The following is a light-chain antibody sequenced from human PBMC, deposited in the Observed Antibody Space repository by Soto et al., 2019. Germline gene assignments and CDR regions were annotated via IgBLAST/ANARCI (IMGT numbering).Light chain of an antibody. CDR1: QSVNSN. CDR2: GES. CDR3: QQYNNWPLT. J-gene: IGKJ4*01. Sequence: EIVMTQSPATLSVSPGERATLSCRASQSVNSNLAWYQQKPGQAPRLLIYGESTRATGIPARSSGSGSGTEFTLTIGSLQSEDFAVYYCQQYNNWPLTFGGGTKVEIK. V-gene: IGKV3-15*01.